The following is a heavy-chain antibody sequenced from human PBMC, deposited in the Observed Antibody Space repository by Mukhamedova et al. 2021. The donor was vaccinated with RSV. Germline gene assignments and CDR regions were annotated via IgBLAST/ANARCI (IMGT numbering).Heavy chain of an antibody. CDR3: SSEIDQATVTYPYYYYGMDV. J-gene: IGHJ6*02. Sequence: SSGSYYWSWIRQPPGKGLEWIGYIYYSGSTNYNPSLKSRVTISVDTSKNQFSLKLSSVTAADTAVYYCSSEIDQATVTYPYYYYGMDVWGQGTTV. V-gene: IGHV4-61*01. CDR1: SSGSYY. D-gene: IGHD4-17*01. CDR2: IYYSGST.